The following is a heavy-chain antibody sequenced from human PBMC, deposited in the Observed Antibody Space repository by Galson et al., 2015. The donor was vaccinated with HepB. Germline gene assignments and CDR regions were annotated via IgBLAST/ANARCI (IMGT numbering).Heavy chain of an antibody. CDR3: AKGGPRYCSGGSCYSGGMDV. J-gene: IGHJ6*02. CDR1: GFTFSSYG. D-gene: IGHD2-15*01. Sequence: SLRLSCAASGFTFSSYGMHWVRQAPGKGLEWVAFIRYDGSNKYYADSVKGRFTISRDNSKNTLYLQMNSLRAEDTAVYYCAKGGPRYCSGGSCYSGGMDVWGQGTTVTVSS. CDR2: IRYDGSNK. V-gene: IGHV3-30*02.